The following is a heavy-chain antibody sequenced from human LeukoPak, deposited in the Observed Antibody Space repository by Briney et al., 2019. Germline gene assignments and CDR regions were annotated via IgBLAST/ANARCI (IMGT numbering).Heavy chain of an antibody. CDR3: ARLPRVGAAHDY. D-gene: IGHD1-26*01. CDR1: GFTFTAYG. J-gene: IGHJ4*02. Sequence: ASVKVSCKTSGFTFTAYGFSWVRQAPGQGLEWMGWISAYNGNTNYAQKLQGRVTMTTDVSTSTAYMELSSLRSEDTAVYYCARLPRVGAAHDYWGQGTLVTVSS. CDR2: ISAYNGNT. V-gene: IGHV1-18*01.